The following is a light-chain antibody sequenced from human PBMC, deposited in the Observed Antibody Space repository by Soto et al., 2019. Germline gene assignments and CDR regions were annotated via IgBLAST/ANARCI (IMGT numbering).Light chain of an antibody. V-gene: IGKV1-5*03. J-gene: IGKJ1*01. CDR1: QSISSW. CDR2: KSS. CDR3: QQYNSDPQT. Sequence: DIQMTQSPSTLSASVGDRVTITCRASQSISSWLAWYQQKPGKAPKLLIYKSSSLESGVPSRISGSGSGTDFTLTISSQQPDDFANYYCQQYNSDPQTFGQGTKVEIK.